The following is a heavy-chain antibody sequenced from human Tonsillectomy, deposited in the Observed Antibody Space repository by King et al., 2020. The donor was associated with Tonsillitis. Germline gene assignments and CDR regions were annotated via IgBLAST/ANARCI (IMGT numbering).Heavy chain of an antibody. Sequence: VQLVESGGGLVQPGGSLRLSCAASGFTFSKYAMSWVRQAPGKGLEWVTGISDSGDSTNYADSVKGRFTISRDNSKNTLYLQMNSLRAEDTAVYHCAKHRTDYYGSGSYFDSWGQGTLVTVSS. J-gene: IGHJ4*02. V-gene: IGHV3-23*04. CDR2: ISDSGDST. D-gene: IGHD3-10*01. CDR3: AKHRTDYYGSGSYFDS. CDR1: GFTFSKYA.